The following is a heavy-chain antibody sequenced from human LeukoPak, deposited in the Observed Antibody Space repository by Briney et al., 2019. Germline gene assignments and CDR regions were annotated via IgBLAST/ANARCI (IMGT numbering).Heavy chain of an antibody. D-gene: IGHD7-27*01. CDR3: ARESGLGIISPYFDY. CDR1: GLTLSNYW. J-gene: IGHJ4*02. V-gene: IGHV3-48*03. CDR2: ISSSGSRI. Sequence: GGSLRLSCAVSGLTLSNYWMNWVRQAPGKGLEWVSYISSSGSRIHYADSVKGRFTISRDNAKNSLSLQMNSLRAEDTAVYYCARESGLGIISPYFDYWGQGILVTVSS.